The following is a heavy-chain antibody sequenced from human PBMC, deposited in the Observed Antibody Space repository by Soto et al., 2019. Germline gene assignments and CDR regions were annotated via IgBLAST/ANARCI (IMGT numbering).Heavy chain of an antibody. V-gene: IGHV1-8*01. J-gene: IGHJ5*02. D-gene: IGHD2-2*01. CDR3: ARALVPAAMWWFDP. Sequence: ASVKVSCKASGYTFTSYDINWVRQATGQGLEWMGWMNPNSGNTGYAQKFQGRVTMTRNTSISTAYVELSSLRSEDTAVYYCARALVPAAMWWFDPWGQGTLVTVSS. CDR2: MNPNSGNT. CDR1: GYTFTSYD.